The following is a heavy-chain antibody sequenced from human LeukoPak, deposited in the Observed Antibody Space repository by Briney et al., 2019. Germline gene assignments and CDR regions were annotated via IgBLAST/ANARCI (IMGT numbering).Heavy chain of an antibody. CDR1: GGSLSGYY. V-gene: IGHV4-34*01. CDR3: ARLPPTYYYYYYMDV. J-gene: IGHJ6*03. Sequence: SETLSLTCAVYGGSLSGYYWSWIRQPPGKGLEWIGEINHSGSTNYNPSLKSRATISVDTSKNQFSLKLSSVTAADTAVYYCARLPPTYYYYYYMDVWGKGTTVTISS. CDR2: INHSGST.